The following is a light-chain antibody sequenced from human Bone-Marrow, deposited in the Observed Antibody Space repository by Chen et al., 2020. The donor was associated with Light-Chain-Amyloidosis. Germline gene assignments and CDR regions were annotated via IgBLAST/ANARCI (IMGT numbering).Light chain of an antibody. CDR1: NIGAKS. CDR3: QVWDSRSDHWV. CDR2: NDV. Sequence: SYVLPQPPSVSVAPGKTARISCEGHNIGAKSVHWFQQRPGQAPVLVIYNDVGRPSGIPERFSGSNSGNTATLTFSRVEAGDEADYYCQVWDSRSDHWVFGGGTKLTVL. J-gene: IGLJ3*02. V-gene: IGLV3-21*03.